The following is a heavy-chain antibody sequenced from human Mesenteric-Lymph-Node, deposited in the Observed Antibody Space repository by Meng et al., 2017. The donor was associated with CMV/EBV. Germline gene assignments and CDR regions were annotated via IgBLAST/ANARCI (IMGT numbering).Heavy chain of an antibody. Sequence: TVSRNYMMCVSQAPGKGLEWVSPIYRGGSTAYVDSVKRRFTISRDNSKNTLYLQMNSLRAEDTAVYYCARDLARGYCSDGDCSRPYWGQGTLVTVSS. V-gene: IGHV3-53*05. CDR3: ARDLARGYCSDGDCSRPY. CDR2: IYRGGST. CDR1: TVSRNY. D-gene: IGHD2-15*01. J-gene: IGHJ4*02.